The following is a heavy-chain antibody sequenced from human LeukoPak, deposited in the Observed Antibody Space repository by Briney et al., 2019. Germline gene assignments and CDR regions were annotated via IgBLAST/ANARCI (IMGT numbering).Heavy chain of an antibody. CDR3: ARELPVLRFLEWSPPHNWFDP. Sequence: SETLSLTCTVSGGSISSYYWSWIRQPAGKGLEWIGRIYTSGSTNYNPSLKSRVTMSVDTSKNQFSLKLSSVTAADTAVYYCARELPVLRFLEWSPPHNWFDPWGQGTLVTVSS. J-gene: IGHJ5*02. D-gene: IGHD3-3*01. CDR2: IYTSGST. V-gene: IGHV4-4*07. CDR1: GGSISSYY.